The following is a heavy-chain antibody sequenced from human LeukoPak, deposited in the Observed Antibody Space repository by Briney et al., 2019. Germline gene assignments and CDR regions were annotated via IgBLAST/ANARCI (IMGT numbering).Heavy chain of an antibody. V-gene: IGHV1-46*01. CDR1: GYTFTSYY. CDR3: ARVLRSWYQRDYYYMDV. J-gene: IGHJ6*03. CDR2: INPSGGST. Sequence: GASVKVSCKASGYTFTSYYMHWVRQAPGQGLEWMGIINPSGGSTSYAQKFQGRVTMTRDMSTSTVYMELSSLRSEDTAVYYCARVLRSWYQRDYYYMDVWGKGTTVTVSS. D-gene: IGHD3-10*01.